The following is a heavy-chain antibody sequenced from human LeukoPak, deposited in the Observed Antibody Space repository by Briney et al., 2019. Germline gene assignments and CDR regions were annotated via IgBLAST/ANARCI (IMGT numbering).Heavy chain of an antibody. J-gene: IGHJ4*02. D-gene: IGHD2-15*01. CDR2: ISGSDGYT. CDR1: GFTFSSYA. Sequence: GGSLRLSCGASGFTFSSYAMSWVRQAPGKGLEWVSGISGSDGYTYYADSVKGRFTISRDNSKNTLPLQMNSLRAEDTAVYYCAKIGRVAYFDYWGQGTLVTVSS. V-gene: IGHV3-23*01. CDR3: AKIGRVAYFDY.